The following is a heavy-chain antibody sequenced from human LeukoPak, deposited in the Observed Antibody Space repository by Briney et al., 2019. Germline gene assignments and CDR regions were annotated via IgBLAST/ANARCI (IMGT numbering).Heavy chain of an antibody. V-gene: IGHV3-74*01. Sequence: GGSLRLSCAASGNYWMHWVRQAPGKGLVWVSHINSDGSWTSYADSVKGRFTISKDNAKDTVYLQMNSLRAEDTALYYCAKDMGAYSSGPLDYWGQGTLVTVSS. CDR1: GNYW. CDR2: INSDGSWT. J-gene: IGHJ4*02. CDR3: AKDMGAYSSGPLDY. D-gene: IGHD6-19*01.